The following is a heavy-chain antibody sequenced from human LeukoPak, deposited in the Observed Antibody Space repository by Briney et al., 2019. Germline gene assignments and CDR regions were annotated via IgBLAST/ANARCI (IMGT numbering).Heavy chain of an antibody. V-gene: IGHV3-7*01. CDR1: GFTFSVHW. D-gene: IGHD1-14*01. CDR3: TRDRSRAEDD. Sequence: GGSLRLSCAASGFTFSVHWMSWVRQAPGKGLEWVANINQGGSDKYYVDSVKGRFTISRDNANNLLYLQMNGLRGEDTAVYYCTRDRSRAEDDWGQGTLVTVSS. CDR2: INQGGSDK. J-gene: IGHJ4*02.